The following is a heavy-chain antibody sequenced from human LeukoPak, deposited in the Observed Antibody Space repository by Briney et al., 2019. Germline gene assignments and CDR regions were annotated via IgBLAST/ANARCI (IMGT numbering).Heavy chain of an antibody. J-gene: IGHJ2*01. CDR2: ISYDGNTK. Sequence: GSSLTLSCAASGFTLSRYGMHWVRQAPGKGLEWVAVISYDGNTKYYADSVKGRFTISRDNSKNTLYLQMNSLRAEDTAVYYCAKKPSGSVADCYFERGGGAPLATVS. D-gene: IGHD3-10*01. V-gene: IGHV3-30*18. CDR1: GFTLSRYG. CDR3: AKKPSGSVADCYFER.